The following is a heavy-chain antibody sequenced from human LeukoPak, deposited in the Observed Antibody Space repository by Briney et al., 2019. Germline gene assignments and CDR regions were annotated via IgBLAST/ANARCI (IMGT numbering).Heavy chain of an antibody. CDR3: TRDFHQDY. CDR1: GFTFSSYG. Sequence: GGSLRLSCAASGFTFSSYGMHWVRQAPGKGLEWVGFIRTKTYGATAEYAASMKGRFSIPRDDSKSIAYLQVDSLKTEDTAMYYCTRDFHQDYWGQGTLVTVSS. J-gene: IGHJ4*02. CDR2: IRTKTYGATA. D-gene: IGHD2-15*01. V-gene: IGHV3-49*04.